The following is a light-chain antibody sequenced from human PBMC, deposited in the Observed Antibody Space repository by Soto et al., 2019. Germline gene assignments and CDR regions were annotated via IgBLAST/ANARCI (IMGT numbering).Light chain of an antibody. CDR2: KAS. V-gene: IGKV1-5*03. J-gene: IGKJ1*01. CDR3: QQYNRYWT. Sequence: DIQMTQSPSTLSASVGDRVTITCRASQSISSWLAWYQQKPGKAPKLLIYKASSLESGVPSRFSGSGSGTEFTLTISSLQPDDFETYYCQQYNRYWTFGQGTKVEIK. CDR1: QSISSW.